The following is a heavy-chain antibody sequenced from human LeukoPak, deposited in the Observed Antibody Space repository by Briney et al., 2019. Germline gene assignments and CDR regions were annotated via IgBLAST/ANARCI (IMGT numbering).Heavy chain of an antibody. Sequence: GGSLRLSCAASGFTFSSYGMHWVRQAPGKGLEGVALIRYDGSNKYYADSVKGRFTISRDNSKHTLYLKMNSLRAEDTAVYYCAKDGGARPGWGQGTLVTVSS. CDR2: IRYDGSNK. CDR3: AKDGGARPG. D-gene: IGHD6-6*01. V-gene: IGHV3-30*02. J-gene: IGHJ4*02. CDR1: GFTFSSYG.